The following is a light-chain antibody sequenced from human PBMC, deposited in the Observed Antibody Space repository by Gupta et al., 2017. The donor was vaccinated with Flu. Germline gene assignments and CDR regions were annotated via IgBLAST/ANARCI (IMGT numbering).Light chain of an antibody. V-gene: IGKV2-28*01. CDR2: MGS. CDR1: QSLLLSDGYDY. CDR3: MQALQTPYT. J-gene: IGKJ2*01. Sequence: MVMTQSPLSLPVTPGEPASISCKSSQSLLLSDGYDYLAWFLQKPGQSPHLLIHMGSSRASGVPDRFSGSGSGTNFTLKLSRVEAEDVGVYYCMQALQTPYTFGQGTKLDIK.